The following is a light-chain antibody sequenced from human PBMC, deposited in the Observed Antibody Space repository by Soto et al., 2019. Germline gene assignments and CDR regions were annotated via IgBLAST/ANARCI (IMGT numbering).Light chain of an antibody. V-gene: IGKV3-15*01. J-gene: IGKJ4*01. CDR1: KSVSST. Sequence: IVMTQSPASLSVPPGERPTLSCRASKSVSSTLAWYQQKRGQPPTLLIFGASTRATGIPARFSGSGSGTEFTLTISSLQSEDVAVYYCQQYNNWPLTFGGGTKVEIK. CDR3: QQYNNWPLT. CDR2: GAS.